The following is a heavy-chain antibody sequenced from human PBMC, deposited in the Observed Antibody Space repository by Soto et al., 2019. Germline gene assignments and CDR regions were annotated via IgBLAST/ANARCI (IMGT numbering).Heavy chain of an antibody. V-gene: IGHV3-30-3*01. Sequence: QVQLVESGGGVVQPGRSLRLSCAASGFTFSSYAMHWVRQAPGKGLEWVAVISYDGSNKYYADSVKGRFTISRDNSKNTLYLQMNSLRAEDTDVYYSARFRQSGRFFVAYGYFDCWGQGTLVTVCS. CDR3: ARFRQSGRFFVAYGYFDC. D-gene: IGHD3-3*01. CDR2: ISYDGSNK. J-gene: IGHJ4*02. CDR1: GFTFSSYA.